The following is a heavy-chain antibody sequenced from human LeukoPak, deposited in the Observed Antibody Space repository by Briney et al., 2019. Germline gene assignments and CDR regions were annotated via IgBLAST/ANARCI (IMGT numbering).Heavy chain of an antibody. CDR2: IYTSGRT. V-gene: IGHV4-4*07. D-gene: IGHD1-26*01. CDR3: ANGGNSGSYLED. CDR1: INSFINYY. J-gene: IGHJ4*02. Sequence: SETLSLTCNVSINSFINYYWMWVRQPAGKGLEWIGHIYTSGRTNYIPSLQSRSTMSVDTSQNQFSQKLTFVTAANTGVYFCANGGNSGSYLEDLGQGTLVTVSS.